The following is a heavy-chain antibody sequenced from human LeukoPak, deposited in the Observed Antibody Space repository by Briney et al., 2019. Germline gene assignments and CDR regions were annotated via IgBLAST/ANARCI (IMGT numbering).Heavy chain of an antibody. J-gene: IGHJ5*02. V-gene: IGHV4-34*01. D-gene: IGHD6-13*01. CDR1: GGSFSGYY. CDR3: ASDIAAAGTQGGWFDP. Sequence: PSETLSLTCAVYGGSFSGYYWSWIRQPPGKGLEWIGEINHSGSTNYNPSLKSRVTISVDTSKNQFSLKLSSVTAADTAVYYCASDIAAAGTQGGWFDPWGQGTLVTVSS. CDR2: INHSGST.